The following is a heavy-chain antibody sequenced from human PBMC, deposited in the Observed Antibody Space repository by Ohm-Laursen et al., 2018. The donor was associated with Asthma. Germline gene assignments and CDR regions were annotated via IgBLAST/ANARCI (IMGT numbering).Heavy chain of an antibody. CDR1: GFTFSSYG. CDR3: AKAIAVAGFNDAFDI. V-gene: IGHV3-30*18. J-gene: IGHJ3*02. CDR2: ISYDGSNK. Sequence: SLRLSCAASGFTFSSYGMHWVRQAPGKGLEWVAVISYDGSNKYYADSAKGRFTISRDNSKNTLYLQMNSLRAEDTAVYYCAKAIAVAGFNDAFDIWGQGTMVTVSS. D-gene: IGHD6-19*01.